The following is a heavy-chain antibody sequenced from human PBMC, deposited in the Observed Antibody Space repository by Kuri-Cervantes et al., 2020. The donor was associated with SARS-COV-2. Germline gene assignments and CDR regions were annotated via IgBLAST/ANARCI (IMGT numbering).Heavy chain of an antibody. CDR1: GGTFSSYA. CDR3: ARDSAVLRYFDWLPIHHYYYYYYMDV. Sequence: SVKVSRKASGGTFSSYAISWVRQAPGQGLEWMGGIIPIFGTANYAQKFQGRVTITADESTSTAYMELSSLRSEDTAVYYCARDSAVLRYFDWLPIHHYYYYYYMDVWGKGTTVAVSS. D-gene: IGHD3-9*01. CDR2: IIPIFGTA. J-gene: IGHJ6*03. V-gene: IGHV1-69*13.